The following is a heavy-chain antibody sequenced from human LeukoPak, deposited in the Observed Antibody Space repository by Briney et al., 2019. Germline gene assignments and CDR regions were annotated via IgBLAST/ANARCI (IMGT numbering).Heavy chain of an antibody. CDR3: ASPSDSYDTSGYYY. D-gene: IGHD3-22*01. Sequence: GGSLRLSCAASGFTFSSYEMNWVRQAPGKGLEWVSYISSSGSTIYYADSVKGRFTISRDNAKSSLYLQMETLRVEDTAVYYCASPSDSYDTSGYYYWGQGTLVTVSS. J-gene: IGHJ4*02. CDR2: ISSSGSTI. CDR1: GFTFSSYE. V-gene: IGHV3-48*03.